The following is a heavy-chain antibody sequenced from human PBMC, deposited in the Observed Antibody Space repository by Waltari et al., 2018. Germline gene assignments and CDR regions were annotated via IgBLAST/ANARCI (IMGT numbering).Heavy chain of an antibody. CDR3: ARVPVMTPGGGPFDH. D-gene: IGHD3-16*01. J-gene: IGHJ4*02. CDR2: IHNTGTT. V-gene: IGHV4-59*11. Sequence: QVQLQESGPGLVKPSETLSLSCTVSGGSMTSHYWTWIRQPPGKGLESIGYIHNTGTTKYNPSLKSRVTISIDTSKNQFSLNLNSLTAADTAMYFCARVPVMTPGGGPFDHWGQGILVTVSS. CDR1: GGSMTSHY.